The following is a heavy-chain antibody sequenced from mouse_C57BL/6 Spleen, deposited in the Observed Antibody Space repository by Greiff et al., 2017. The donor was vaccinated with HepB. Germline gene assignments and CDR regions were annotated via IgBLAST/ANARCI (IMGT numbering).Heavy chain of an antibody. CDR3: ALTTVVPYWYFDV. J-gene: IGHJ1*03. CDR1: GYTFTTYP. V-gene: IGHV1-47*01. D-gene: IGHD1-1*01. CDR2: FHPYNDDT. Sequence: VKLMESGAELVKPGASVKMSCKASGYTFTTYPIEWMKQNHGKSLEWIGNFHPYNDDTKYNEKFKGKATLTVEKSSSTVYLELSRLTSDDSAVYYCALTTVVPYWYFDVWGTGTTVTVSS.